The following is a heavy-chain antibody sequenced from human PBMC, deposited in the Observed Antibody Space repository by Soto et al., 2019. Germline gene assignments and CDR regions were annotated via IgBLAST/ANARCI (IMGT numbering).Heavy chain of an antibody. J-gene: IGHJ4*02. Sequence: EVQLVESGGFVVQPGGSLRLSCAASGFAFDYYSLHWVRQAPGKGLEWVSLISWDGHSTYYADSVKGRFIISRDNSKNSLYLQMNSLRSEDAAIYYCAKSQARIGVAANLDYWGQGTLVTVSS. V-gene: IGHV3-43*01. CDR2: ISWDGHST. D-gene: IGHD6-19*01. CDR1: GFAFDYYS. CDR3: AKSQARIGVAANLDY.